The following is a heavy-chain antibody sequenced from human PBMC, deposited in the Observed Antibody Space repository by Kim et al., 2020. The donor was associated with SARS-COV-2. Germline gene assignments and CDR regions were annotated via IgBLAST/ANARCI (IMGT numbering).Heavy chain of an antibody. V-gene: IGHV1-46*01. J-gene: IGHJ4*02. CDR2: INPSGGST. CDR1: GYTFTSYY. CDR3: ARTILAYCGGDCYSGYFDY. D-gene: IGHD2-21*02. Sequence: ASVKVSCKASGYTFTSYYMHWVRQAPGQGLEWMGIINPSGGSTSYAQKFQGRVTMTRDTSTSTVYMELSSLRSEDTAVYYCARTILAYCGGDCYSGYFDYWGQGTLDTVSS.